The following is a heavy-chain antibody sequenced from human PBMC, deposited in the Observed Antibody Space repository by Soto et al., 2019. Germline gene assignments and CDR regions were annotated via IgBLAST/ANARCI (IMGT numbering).Heavy chain of an antibody. D-gene: IGHD6-13*01. V-gene: IGHV3-33*01. CDR3: ARDGTQQLVDYGMDV. Sequence: PGGSLRLSCAASGFTFSSYGMHWVRQAPGKGLEWVAVIWYDGSNKYYADSVKGRFTIPRDNSKNTLYLQMNSLRAEDTAVYYCARDGTQQLVDYGMDVWGQGTTVTVSS. J-gene: IGHJ6*02. CDR1: GFTFSSYG. CDR2: IWYDGSNK.